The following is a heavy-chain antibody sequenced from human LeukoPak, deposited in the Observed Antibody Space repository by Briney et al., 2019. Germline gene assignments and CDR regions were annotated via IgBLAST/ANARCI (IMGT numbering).Heavy chain of an antibody. CDR1: GFSFSSYA. CDR2: ISGSGGST. V-gene: IGHV3-23*01. CDR3: AKGHDILTGRHFDY. D-gene: IGHD3-9*01. J-gene: IGHJ4*02. Sequence: GGSLRLSCAASGFSFSSYAMSWVRQAPGKGREWVSAISGSGGSTYNADSVKGRFTISRDNSKNTLYLQMNSLRAEDTAVYYCAKGHDILTGRHFDYWGQGTLVTVSS.